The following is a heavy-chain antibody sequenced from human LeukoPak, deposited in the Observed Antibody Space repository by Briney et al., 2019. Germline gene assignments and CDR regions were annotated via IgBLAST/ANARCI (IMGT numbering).Heavy chain of an antibody. J-gene: IGHJ3*02. Sequence: GGSLRLSCAASGFTFSSYAMSWVRQAPGKGLEWVSAISGSGGSTYYADSVRGRFTISRDNSKNTLYLQMNSLRAEDTAVYYCAKDQGGSYFNNAFDIWGQGTMVTVSS. CDR1: GFTFSSYA. CDR2: ISGSGGST. D-gene: IGHD1-26*01. V-gene: IGHV3-23*01. CDR3: AKDQGGSYFNNAFDI.